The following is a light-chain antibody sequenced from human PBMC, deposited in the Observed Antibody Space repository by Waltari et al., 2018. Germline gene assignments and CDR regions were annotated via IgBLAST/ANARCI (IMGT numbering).Light chain of an antibody. J-gene: IGLJ3*02. Sequence: QLVLTQSPSASASLGASVKLTCTLSSGHSSYAIAGHQQQPGKGPRYLMKLNSDGSHSKGDGIPDRFSGSSSGAERYLTISSLQSEDEADYYCQTWGTGIRVFGGGTKLTVL. V-gene: IGLV4-69*01. CDR1: SGHSSYA. CDR2: LNSDGSH. CDR3: QTWGTGIRV.